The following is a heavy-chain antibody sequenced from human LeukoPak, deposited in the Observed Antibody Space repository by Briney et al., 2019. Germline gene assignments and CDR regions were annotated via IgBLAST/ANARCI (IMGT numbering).Heavy chain of an antibody. J-gene: IGHJ4*02. CDR3: AKDQFGGYGSIDY. V-gene: IGHV3-23*01. Sequence: GSLRLSCAASGITFSNYAIHWVRQAPGQGLHWVSTIYSAGHTYYADSVKGRFTISRDNSKSTVFLQMSSLRAEDTAVYYCAKDQFGGYGSIDYWGQGILVTVSS. D-gene: IGHD5-12*01. CDR2: IYSAGHT. CDR1: GITFSNYA.